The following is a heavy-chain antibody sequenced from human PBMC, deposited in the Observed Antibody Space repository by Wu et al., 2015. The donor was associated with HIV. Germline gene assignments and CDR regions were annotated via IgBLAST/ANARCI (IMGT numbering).Heavy chain of an antibody. J-gene: IGHJ6*02. CDR3: ARAYGSGSYYIGSDYYYYGMDV. V-gene: IGHV1-46*01. CDR1: GYTFTSYG. CDR2: INPSGGST. D-gene: IGHD3-10*01. Sequence: QVQLVQSGAEVKKPGASVKVSCKASGYTFTSYGISWVRQAPGQGLEWMGIINPSGGSTSYAQKFQGRVTMTRDTSTSTVYMELSSLRSEDTAVYYCARAYGSGSYYIGSDYYYYGMDVWGQGTTVTVSS.